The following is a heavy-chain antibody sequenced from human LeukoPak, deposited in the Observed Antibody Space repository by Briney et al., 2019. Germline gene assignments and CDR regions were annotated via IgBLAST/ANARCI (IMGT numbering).Heavy chain of an antibody. J-gene: IGHJ6*03. CDR1: GFTFGSYG. CDR3: AKGAFRDQVQGYYYMDV. CDR2: IKQDGSEK. V-gene: IGHV3-7*01. Sequence: WGSLRLSCAASGFTFGSYGMSWVRQAPGKGLEWVANIKQDGSEKYYVDSVKGRFIISRDNAKNSLYLQMNSLRAEDTAVYYCAKGAFRDQVQGYYYMDVWGKGTTVTVSS. D-gene: IGHD3-10*01.